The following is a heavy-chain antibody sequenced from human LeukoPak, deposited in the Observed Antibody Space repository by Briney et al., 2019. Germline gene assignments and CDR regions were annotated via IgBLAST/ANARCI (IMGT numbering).Heavy chain of an antibody. J-gene: IGHJ4*02. D-gene: IGHD6-19*01. CDR1: GGSISSSSYY. Sequence: SETLSHTCTVSGGSISSSSYYWGWIRQPPGKGLEWIGSIYYSGSTYYNPSLKSRVTISVDTSKNQFSLKLSSVTAADTAVYYCARIAVAGTDFDYWGQGTLVTVSS. CDR2: IYYSGST. V-gene: IGHV4-39*01. CDR3: ARIAVAGTDFDY.